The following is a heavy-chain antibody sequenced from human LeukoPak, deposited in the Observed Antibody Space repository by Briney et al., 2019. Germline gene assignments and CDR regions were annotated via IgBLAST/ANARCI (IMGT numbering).Heavy chain of an antibody. J-gene: IGHJ4*02. Sequence: GGSLRLSCAASGFTFSTYSMNWVRQAPGKGLEWVSYISSSTTSTIYADSVKGRFTISSDNAKNSLYLQMNSLRDEDTAVYYCVVTTHYWGQGTLVTVSS. D-gene: IGHD4-17*01. V-gene: IGHV3-48*02. CDR2: ISSSTTST. CDR3: VVTTHY. CDR1: GFTFSTYS.